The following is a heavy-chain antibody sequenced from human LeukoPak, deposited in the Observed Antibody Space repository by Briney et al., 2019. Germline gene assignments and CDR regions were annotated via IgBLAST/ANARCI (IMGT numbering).Heavy chain of an antibody. Sequence: GGSLRLSCAASGFTFSSSPLNWVRQSPGKGLEWISYISSTGVNIQYADSVKGRFTISRDSAKDSLYLQMNSLRAEDTAVYYCARFSDYDFWSGYYYPNWFDPWGQGTLVTVSS. CDR2: ISSTGVNI. CDR1: GFTFSSSP. V-gene: IGHV3-48*01. J-gene: IGHJ5*02. CDR3: ARFSDYDFWSGYYYPNWFDP. D-gene: IGHD3-3*01.